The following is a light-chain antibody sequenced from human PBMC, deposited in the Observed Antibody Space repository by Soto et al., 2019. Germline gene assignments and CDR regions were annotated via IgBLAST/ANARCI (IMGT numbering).Light chain of an antibody. CDR1: QDISNY. CDR2: DAT. Sequence: DIQMTQSPSSLSASVGDRVTITCQASQDISNYLNWYQQKPGKAPKLLIYDATNLETGVSSRFSGSGSGTDFTVSISSLQPEDIATYYCQQYDTFPPTVGGGTKVEIK. CDR3: QQYDTFPPT. V-gene: IGKV1-33*01. J-gene: IGKJ4*01.